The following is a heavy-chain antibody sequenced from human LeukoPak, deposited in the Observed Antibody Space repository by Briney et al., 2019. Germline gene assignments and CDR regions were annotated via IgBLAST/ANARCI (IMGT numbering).Heavy chain of an antibody. CDR2: VNPTGGST. D-gene: IGHD2-15*01. CDR3: ASSAWWRKPYYYYMDV. CDR1: GYTFTSYY. Sequence: VASVKVSCKASGYTFTSYYMHWVRQAPGQGLEWMGLVNPTGGSTGYAQKFQGRVTMTRDMSTSTVYMELSSLRSEDTAVYYCASSAWWRKPYYYYMDVWGKGTTVTVSS. J-gene: IGHJ6*03. V-gene: IGHV1-46*01.